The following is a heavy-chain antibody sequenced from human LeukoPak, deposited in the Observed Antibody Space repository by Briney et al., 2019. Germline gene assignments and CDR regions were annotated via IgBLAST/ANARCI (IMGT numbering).Heavy chain of an antibody. V-gene: IGHV1-18*01. CDR3: ARDRWRWYYDFWSGYYRYYYYYGMDV. Sequence: ASVKVSCKASGYTFTSYGISWVRQAPGQGLEWMGWISAYNGDTNYAQKLQGRVTMTTDTSTSTAYMELRSLRSDDTAVYYCARDRWRWYYDFWSGYYRYYYYYGMDVWGQGTTVTVSS. CDR2: ISAYNGDT. CDR1: GYTFTSYG. J-gene: IGHJ6*02. D-gene: IGHD3-3*01.